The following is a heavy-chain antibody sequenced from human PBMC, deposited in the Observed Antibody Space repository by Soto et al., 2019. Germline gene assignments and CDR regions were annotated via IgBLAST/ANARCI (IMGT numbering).Heavy chain of an antibody. J-gene: IGHJ3*02. CDR2: IYYSGST. CDR1: GGSISSGDYY. D-gene: IGHD3-16*02. Sequence: QVQLQESGPGLVKPSQTLSLTCTVSGGSISSGDYYWSWIRQPPGKGLAWIGYIYYSGSTYYNPSLKSRVTISVDTAKNQFSLKLSSVTAADTAVYYCASPNYDYVWGSYRLDAFDIWGQGTMVTVSS. V-gene: IGHV4-30-4*01. CDR3: ASPNYDYVWGSYRLDAFDI.